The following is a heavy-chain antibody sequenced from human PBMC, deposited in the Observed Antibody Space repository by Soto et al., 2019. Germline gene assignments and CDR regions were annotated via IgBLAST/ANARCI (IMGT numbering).Heavy chain of an antibody. CDR1: GLTVSGQKY. CDR2: LYDVDGS. CDR3: ASWHEREHAYDV. J-gene: IGHJ3*01. D-gene: IGHD1-1*01. Sequence: DVQLVESGGGLIQPGESLRLSCAAFGLTVSGQKYVAWVRQAPGKGLEWVSALYDVDGSFYADSVKGRVTTSSDSSKTTVYLQMNGLRPDDTAVYYCASWHEREHAYDVWGQGTTVTVSS. V-gene: IGHV3-53*01.